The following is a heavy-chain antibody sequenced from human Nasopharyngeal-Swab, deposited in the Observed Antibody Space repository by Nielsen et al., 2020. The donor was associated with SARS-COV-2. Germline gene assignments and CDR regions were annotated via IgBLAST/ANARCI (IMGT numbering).Heavy chain of an antibody. CDR1: GGTFSSYA. CDR3: ARASDIVVVPAASEPSLYYYYYGMDV. Sequence: SVKVSCKASGGTFSSYAISWVRQAPGQGLEWMGRIIPILGIANYAQKLQGRVTMTTDTSTSTAYMELRSLRSDDTAVYYCARASDIVVVPAASEPSLYYYYYGMDVWGQGTTVTVSS. D-gene: IGHD2-2*01. V-gene: IGHV1-69*04. J-gene: IGHJ6*02. CDR2: IIPILGIA.